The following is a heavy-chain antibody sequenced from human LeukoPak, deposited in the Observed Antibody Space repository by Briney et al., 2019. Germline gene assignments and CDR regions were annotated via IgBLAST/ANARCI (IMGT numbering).Heavy chain of an antibody. J-gene: IGHJ4*02. D-gene: IGHD1-14*01. Sequence: PGRSLRLSCAASGFTFRSYWMHWVRQVPGKGLVWVARINPGGSSITYADSVKGRFTISRDNAKNTLYLQMDSLRAEDTGVYYCARSNQADDYWGQGTLVTVSS. CDR1: GFTFRSYW. V-gene: IGHV3-74*01. CDR2: INPGGSSI. CDR3: ARSNQADDY.